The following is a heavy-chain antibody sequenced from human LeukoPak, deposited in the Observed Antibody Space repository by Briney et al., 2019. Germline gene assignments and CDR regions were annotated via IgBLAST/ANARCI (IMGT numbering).Heavy chain of an antibody. CDR2: ISSSSSYI. J-gene: IGHJ6*03. V-gene: IGHV3-21*01. CDR3: AREGRVGARSYYMDV. Sequence: GGSLRLSCAASGFTFSSYSVNWVRQAPGKGLEWVSSISSSSSYIYYADSVKGRFTISRDNAKNSLYLRMNSLRAEDTAVYYCAREGRVGARSYYMDVWGKGTTVTVSS. CDR1: GFTFSSYS. D-gene: IGHD1-26*01.